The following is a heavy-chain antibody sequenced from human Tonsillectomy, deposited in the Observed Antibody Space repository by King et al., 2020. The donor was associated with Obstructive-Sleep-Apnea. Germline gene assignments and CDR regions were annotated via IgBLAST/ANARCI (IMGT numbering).Heavy chain of an antibody. CDR1: GFTFSNYC. CDR3: ARRHSSSWYNFVY. CDR2: IRYDGSNK. Sequence: VQLVESGGGVVQPGRSLRLSCAASGFTFSNYCMHWVRQAPGKGLEWVAFIRYDGSNKYYADSVKGRFTISRDNSENTLSLQMNSLKAEDTALYYCARRHSSSWYNFVYWGQGTLVTVSS. V-gene: IGHV3-30*02. D-gene: IGHD6-13*01. J-gene: IGHJ4*02.